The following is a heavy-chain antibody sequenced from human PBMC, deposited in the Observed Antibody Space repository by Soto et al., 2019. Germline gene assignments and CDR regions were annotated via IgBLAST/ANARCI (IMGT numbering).Heavy chain of an antibody. D-gene: IGHD3-9*01. J-gene: IGHJ2*01. V-gene: IGHV2-5*02. CDR1: GFSRSTSGVG. CDR3: AHSENDILTGSYWYFDL. CDR2: IYWEDDK. Sequence: QITLKESGPTLVKPTQTLTLTCTFSGFSRSTSGVGVGWIRQPPGKALEWLALIYWEDDKRYSPSLKSRLTITKDTSKTQVVLTMANRDPVDTATYYCAHSENDILTGSYWYFDLWGRGTLVTVSS.